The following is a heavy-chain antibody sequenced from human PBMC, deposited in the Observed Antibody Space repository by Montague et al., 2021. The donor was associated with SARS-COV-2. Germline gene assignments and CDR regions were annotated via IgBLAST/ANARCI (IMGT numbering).Heavy chain of an antibody. J-gene: IGHJ3*02. D-gene: IGHD4-23*01. Sequence: SETLSLTCTVSGGSITGYYWSWLRRSPGKGLEWIAYIYDGGAVNXXPSLGSRVTISTDTSKNQLSLKVNSVTAADTAVCYCVRDHPYGGPRGAYDIWGQGTVVTVSS. V-gene: IGHV4-59*01. CDR1: GGSITGYY. CDR3: VRDHPYGGPRGAYDI. CDR2: IYDGGAV.